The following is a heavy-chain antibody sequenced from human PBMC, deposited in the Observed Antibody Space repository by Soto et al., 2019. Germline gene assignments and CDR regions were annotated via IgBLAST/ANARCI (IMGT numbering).Heavy chain of an antibody. Sequence: SETLSLTCTVSGDSVSSYYWSWIRQPPGKGLEWIGYIYYSGSTNYNPSLKSRVTISVDTSKNQFSLKLSSVTAADTAVYYCARRYGGNFDYWGQGTLVTVSS. J-gene: IGHJ4*02. V-gene: IGHV4-59*02. CDR1: GDSVSSYY. CDR3: ARRYGGNFDY. D-gene: IGHD3-16*01. CDR2: IYYSGST.